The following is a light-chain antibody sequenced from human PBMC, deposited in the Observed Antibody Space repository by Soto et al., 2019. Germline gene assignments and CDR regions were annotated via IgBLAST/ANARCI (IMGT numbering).Light chain of an antibody. CDR2: EVS. CDR1: SSDVGDYKY. V-gene: IGLV2-14*01. J-gene: IGLJ1*01. CDR3: SSYTSSTTPVYV. Sequence: QSVLTQPASVSGSPGQSITISCTGTSSDVGDYKYVSWYQQHPGKAPKLMIYEVSNRPSGVSNRFSGSESGNTASLTISGLQAEDEADYYCSSYTSSTTPVYVFGSGTQLTVL.